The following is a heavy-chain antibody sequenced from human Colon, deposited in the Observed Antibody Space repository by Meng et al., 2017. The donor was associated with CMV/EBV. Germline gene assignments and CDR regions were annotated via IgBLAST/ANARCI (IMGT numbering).Heavy chain of an antibody. CDR1: VYSVTRYG. CDR2: ISSDSDDT. D-gene: IGHD1-7*01. CDR3: VGDGQTGPTVYIQH. J-gene: IGHJ1*01. Sequence: QIVPSVEQEKKPGGMLMVYGKSYVYSVTRYGTRCGRQASGKGLASMEWISSDSDDTNYAQNVKDRFTMSRDTSTSTAYMDLTILRSDYTAIYYCVGDGQTGPTVYIQHWGQGTLVTVSS. V-gene: IGHV1-18*01.